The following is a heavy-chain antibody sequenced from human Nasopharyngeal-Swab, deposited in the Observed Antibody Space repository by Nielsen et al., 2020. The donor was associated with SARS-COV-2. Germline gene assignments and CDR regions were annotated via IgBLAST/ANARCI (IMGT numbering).Heavy chain of an antibody. CDR3: ARANGLRFLEGYYFDY. CDR1: GYTFTSYY. D-gene: IGHD3-3*01. V-gene: IGHV1-46*01. J-gene: IGHJ4*02. Sequence: ASVKVSCKASGYTFTSYYMHWVRQAPGQGLEWMGIINPSGGSTSYAQTFQGRVTMTRDTYTSTVYMELSSLRSEDTAVYYCARANGLRFLEGYYFDYWGQGTLVTVSS. CDR2: INPSGGST.